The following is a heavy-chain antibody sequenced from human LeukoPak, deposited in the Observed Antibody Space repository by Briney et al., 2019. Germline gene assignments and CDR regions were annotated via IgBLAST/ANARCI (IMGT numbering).Heavy chain of an antibody. D-gene: IGHD3-9*01. CDR2: LGTAGDS. V-gene: IGHV3-13*04. Sequence: GGSLRLSCAVSGFTLSSHDISWVRQASGKGLEWVAILGTAGDSYYADSVRGRCSTSREEAENSVYLQMHSLRAGNTAVYYCVRGSRRVQLPRSYDFDVWGQGTVVTVSS. CDR3: VRGSRRVQLPRSYDFDV. CDR1: GFTLSSHD. J-gene: IGHJ3*01.